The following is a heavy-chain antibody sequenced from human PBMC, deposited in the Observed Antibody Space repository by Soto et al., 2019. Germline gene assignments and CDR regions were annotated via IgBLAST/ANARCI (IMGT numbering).Heavy chain of an antibody. CDR3: AKRYSGYDDAFDI. CDR1: GGSISSYY. CDR2: IYYSGST. Sequence: SETLSLTCTVSGGSISSYYWSWIRQPPGKGLEWIGYIYYSGSTNYNPSPKSRVTISVDTSKNQFSLKLSSVTAADAAVYYCAKRYSGYDDAFDIWGQGTMVTVS. D-gene: IGHD5-12*01. V-gene: IGHV4-59*08. J-gene: IGHJ3*02.